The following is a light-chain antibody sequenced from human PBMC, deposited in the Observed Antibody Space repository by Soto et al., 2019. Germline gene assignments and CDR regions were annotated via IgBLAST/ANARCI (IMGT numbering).Light chain of an antibody. CDR2: AAS. Sequence: DIQMTQSPSSLSASVGDSVTITCRASQAIGNYLAWLQQKPGKAPKSLIYAASILQSGVPSNFSGSGSGTDFTLTIRGLQPEDCATYYCQQYKTYPVTFGGGTKLEIK. CDR1: QAIGNY. V-gene: IGKV1-16*02. J-gene: IGKJ4*01. CDR3: QQYKTYPVT.